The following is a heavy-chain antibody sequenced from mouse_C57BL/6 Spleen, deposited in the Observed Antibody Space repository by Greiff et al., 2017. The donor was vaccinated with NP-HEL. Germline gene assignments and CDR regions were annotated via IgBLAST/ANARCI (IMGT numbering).Heavy chain of an antibody. J-gene: IGHJ4*01. CDR2: IWSGGST. CDR3: ARNSGGLYGNYAEAMDY. CDR1: GFSLTSYG. V-gene: IGHV2-2*01. Sequence: QVQLKQSGPGLVQPSQSLSITCTVSGFSLTSYGVHWVRQSPGKGLEWLGVIWSGGSTDYNAAFISRLSISKDNSKSQVFFKMNSLQADDTAIYYCARNSGGLYGNYAEAMDYWGQGTSVTVSS. D-gene: IGHD2-1*01.